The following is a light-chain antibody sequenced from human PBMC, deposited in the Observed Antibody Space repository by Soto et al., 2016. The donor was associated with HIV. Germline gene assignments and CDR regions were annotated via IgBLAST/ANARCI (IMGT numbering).Light chain of an antibody. CDR1: QDISSA. J-gene: IGKJ4*01. V-gene: IGKV1-13*02. CDR2: DAS. Sequence: AIQLTQSPSSLSASVGDRITITCRASQDISSALAWYQQKPGKPPNLLIYDASSLEGGVPSRFSGGGSGTDFTLSISSLQPEDFATYYCQQANSFPVTFGGGTKVEIK. CDR3: QQANSFPVT.